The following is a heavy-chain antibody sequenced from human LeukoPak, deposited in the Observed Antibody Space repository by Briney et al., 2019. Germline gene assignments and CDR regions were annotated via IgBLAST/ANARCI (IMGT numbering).Heavy chain of an antibody. D-gene: IGHD3/OR15-3a*01. CDR3: AKIARPWTGYLFDF. J-gene: IGHJ4*02. CDR2: IGGNGATT. Sequence: GGSLRLSCAASGLTFSNCAMSWVRQAPGKGLEWVSAIGGNGATTYYAASVKGRFTISRDNSKNTLYLQMNSLRAEDTAVYYCAKIARPWTGYLFDFWGQGTLVTVSS. CDR1: GLTFSNCA. V-gene: IGHV3-23*01.